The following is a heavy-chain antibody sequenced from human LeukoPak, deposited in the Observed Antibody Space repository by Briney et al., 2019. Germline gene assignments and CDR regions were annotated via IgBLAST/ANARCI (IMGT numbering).Heavy chain of an antibody. CDR3: TTGELN. J-gene: IGHJ4*02. D-gene: IGHD3-10*01. CDR1: GFTFSSYG. V-gene: IGHV3-15*01. Sequence: GGSLRLSCAASGFTFSSYGMHWARQAPGKGLEWVGRIKGKTDGGTIDYAAPVKGRFTISRDDSKNTLYLHMNSLKTEDTAVYYCTTGELNWGQGTLVTVSS. CDR2: IKGKTDGGTI.